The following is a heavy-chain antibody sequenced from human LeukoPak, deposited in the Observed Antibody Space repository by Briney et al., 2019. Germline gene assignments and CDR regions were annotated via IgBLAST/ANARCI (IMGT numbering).Heavy chain of an antibody. CDR3: ARGYCSGGSCSWSY. J-gene: IGHJ4*02. CDR2: ISHTGGSI. V-gene: IGHV3-11*01. D-gene: IGHD2-15*01. CDR1: GFTFSDFY. Sequence: GGSMRLSCAASGFTFSDFYMSWNRQAPGKGLELVSYISHTGGSIYYADSVKSRFTISRDNAKNSLYLQMNSLRAEDTAMYYCARGYCSGGSCSWSYWGQGTLVIVSS.